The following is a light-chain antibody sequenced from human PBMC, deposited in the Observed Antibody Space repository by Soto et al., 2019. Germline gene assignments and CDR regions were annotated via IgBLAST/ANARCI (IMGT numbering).Light chain of an antibody. Sequence: DIQMTQSPSSLSASVGDRVTITCRASQSIRRYLRWYQQKPGEAPKLLIYAASNLQSGVPSRFSGSGSGTDVTLTISSLQPEDVATYYCQQSHTTPLTFGGGTRVEIK. CDR3: QQSHTTPLT. J-gene: IGKJ4*01. CDR1: QSIRRY. V-gene: IGKV1-39*01. CDR2: AAS.